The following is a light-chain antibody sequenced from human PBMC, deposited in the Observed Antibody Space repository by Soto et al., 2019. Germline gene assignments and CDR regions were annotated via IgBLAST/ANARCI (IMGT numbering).Light chain of an antibody. CDR1: SSDVGYYDY. J-gene: IGLJ1*01. CDR2: EVT. V-gene: IGLV2-8*01. Sequence: QSARAQPPSASGFPGQSVTISCTGTSSDVGYYDYVSWYQQHPGKAPKLVIYEVTKRPSGVPDRVSASKSGNTASLTVSGLRAEDEADYYCSSYAGSNNFVFGSGTKVTAL. CDR3: SSYAGSNNFV.